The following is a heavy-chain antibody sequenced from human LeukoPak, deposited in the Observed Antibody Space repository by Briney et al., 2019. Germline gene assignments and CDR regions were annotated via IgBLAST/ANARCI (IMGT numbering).Heavy chain of an antibody. V-gene: IGHV4-59*11. CDR1: GGSISSHY. CDR2: IYYSGST. D-gene: IGHD5-24*01. Sequence: SETLSLTCTVSGGSISSHYWSWIRQPPGKGLEWIGYIYYSGSTNYNPSLKSRVTISVDTSKNQFSLKLSSVTAADTAVYYCARSRRDPGVRFDAFDIWGQGTMVTVSS. CDR3: ARSRRDPGVRFDAFDI. J-gene: IGHJ3*02.